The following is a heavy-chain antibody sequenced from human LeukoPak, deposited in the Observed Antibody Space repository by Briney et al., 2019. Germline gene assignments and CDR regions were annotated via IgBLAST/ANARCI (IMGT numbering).Heavy chain of an antibody. D-gene: IGHD3-9*01. Sequence: QSGGSLRLSCAASGFTFSSYAMSWVRQAPGKGLEWVSAISGSGGSTYYADSVKGRFTISRDNSKNTLYLQMNSLRAEDTAVYYCAKEYYDILTGYYQMYNWFDPWGQGTLVTVSS. CDR2: ISGSGGST. CDR1: GFTFSSYA. CDR3: AKEYYDILTGYYQMYNWFDP. J-gene: IGHJ5*02. V-gene: IGHV3-23*01.